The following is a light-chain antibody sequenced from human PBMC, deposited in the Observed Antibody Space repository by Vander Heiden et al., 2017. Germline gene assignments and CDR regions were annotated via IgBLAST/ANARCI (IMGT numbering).Light chain of an antibody. CDR3: QQCNKTPNT. CDR1: QTISRY. J-gene: IGKJ2*01. CDR2: VAS. Sequence: ISVTQSPASLSASVGDRVTITCRASQTISRYLHWYQQRPGKAPKLLIYVASTLQSGIPSRFSGSGSGTDFTLTISSLQPEDFATYYCQQCNKTPNTFGQGTQVEIK. V-gene: IGKV1-39*01.